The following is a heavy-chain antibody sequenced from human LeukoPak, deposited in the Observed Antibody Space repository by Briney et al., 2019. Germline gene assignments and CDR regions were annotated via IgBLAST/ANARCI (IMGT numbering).Heavy chain of an antibody. CDR2: INPSGGST. J-gene: IGHJ3*02. V-gene: IGHV1-46*01. CDR1: GYTFTSYY. D-gene: IGHD1-1*01. CDR3: ARESRTIPPGAFDI. Sequence: GASVKVSCKASGYTFTSYYMHWVRQAPGQGLEWMGIINPSGGSTSYAQKFQGRVTITADESTSTAYMELSSLRSEDTAVYYCARESRTIPPGAFDIWGQGTMVTVSS.